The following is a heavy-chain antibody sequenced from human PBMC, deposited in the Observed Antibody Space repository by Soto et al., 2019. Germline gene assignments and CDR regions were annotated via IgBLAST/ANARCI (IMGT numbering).Heavy chain of an antibody. V-gene: IGHV3-30-3*01. Sequence: QVQLVESGGGVVQPGRSLRLSCAASGFTFSSYAMHWVRQAPGKGLEWVAVISYDGSNKYYADSVKGRFTISRDNSKNTLYLQMNSLRAEGTPAYYYAFMSSNGWFVIYWGQGTLVTVSS. J-gene: IGHJ4*02. CDR2: ISYDGSNK. CDR1: GFTFSSYA. CDR3: AFMSSNGWFVIY. D-gene: IGHD6-13*01.